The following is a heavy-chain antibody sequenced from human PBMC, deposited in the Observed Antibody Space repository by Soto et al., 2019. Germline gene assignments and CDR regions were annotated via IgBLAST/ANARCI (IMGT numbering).Heavy chain of an antibody. CDR1: GFIYSNFA. CDR2: IGGGGIST. D-gene: IGHD5-18*01. V-gene: IGHV3-23*01. J-gene: IGHJ4*02. Sequence: EVQVLESGGGLVQPGGSLRLSCTASGFIYSNFAMGWVRQAPGKGLEWVSAIGGGGISTYYTDSVKGRFTISRDNSKNTVFLQMNSLSAEDTASYYCAKGSGGYRPYYFDSWGQGTLVTVSA. CDR3: AKGSGGYRPYYFDS.